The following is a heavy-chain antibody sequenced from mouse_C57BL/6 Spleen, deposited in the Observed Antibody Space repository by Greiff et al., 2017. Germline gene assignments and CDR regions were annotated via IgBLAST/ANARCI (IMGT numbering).Heavy chain of an antibody. CDR2: IDPSDSYT. CDR1: GYTFTSYW. J-gene: IGHJ4*01. CDR3: ARNWDVGAMDY. V-gene: IGHV1-69*01. D-gene: IGHD4-1*01. Sequence: QVQLQQPGAELVMPGASVKLSCKASGYTFTSYWMHWVKQRPGQGLEWIGEIDPSDSYTNYNQKFKGKSTLTVDKSSSTAYMQLSSLTSEDSAVYYCARNWDVGAMDYWGQGTSVTVSS.